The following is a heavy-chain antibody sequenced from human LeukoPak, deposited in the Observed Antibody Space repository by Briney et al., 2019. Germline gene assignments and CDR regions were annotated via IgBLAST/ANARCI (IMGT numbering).Heavy chain of an antibody. CDR2: INHSGST. Sequence: ASETLSLTCAVYGGSFSGYYWSWIRQPPGKGLEWIGEINHSGSTYYNPSLKSRVTISVDTSKNQFSLKLSSVTAADTAVYYCARRARYYDSSGYYEYFQHWGQGTLVTVSS. J-gene: IGHJ1*01. D-gene: IGHD3-22*01. CDR3: ARRARYYDSSGYYEYFQH. V-gene: IGHV4-34*01. CDR1: GGSFSGYY.